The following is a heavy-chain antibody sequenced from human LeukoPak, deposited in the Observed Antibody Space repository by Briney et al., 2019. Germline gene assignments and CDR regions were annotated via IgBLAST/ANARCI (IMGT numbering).Heavy chain of an antibody. J-gene: IGHJ3*02. Sequence: VQPGGFLRLSCAASGFTFSRYWMDWVRQVPGKGLVWVSSINSDGSNANYADSVKGRFTISRDNAKNTLYLQMNSLRAEDTAFYYCARTVQGGFDIWGQGTMVTVSS. CDR3: ARTVQGGFDI. CDR1: GFTFSRYW. V-gene: IGHV3-74*01. D-gene: IGHD2-15*01. CDR2: INSDGSNA.